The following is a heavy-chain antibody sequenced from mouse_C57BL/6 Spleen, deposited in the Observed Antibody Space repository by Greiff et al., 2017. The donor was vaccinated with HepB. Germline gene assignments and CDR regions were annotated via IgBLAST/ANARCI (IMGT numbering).Heavy chain of an antibody. CDR1: GFNIKDYY. D-gene: IGHD1-1*01. J-gene: IGHJ1*03. Sequence: EVQLQQSGAELVKPGASVKLSCTASGFNIKDYYMHWVKQRTEQGLEWIGRIDPEDGDTKYAPKFQGKATITADTSSNTAYLQLSSLTSEDTAVYYCARDYGSSNWYFDVWGTGTTVTVSS. CDR3: ARDYGSSNWYFDV. V-gene: IGHV14-2*01. CDR2: IDPEDGDT.